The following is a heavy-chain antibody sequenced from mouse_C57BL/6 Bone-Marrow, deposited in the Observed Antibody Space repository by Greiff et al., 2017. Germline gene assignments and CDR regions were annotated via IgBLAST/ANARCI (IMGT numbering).Heavy chain of an antibody. V-gene: IGHV5-4*03. Sequence: EVKLEESGGGLVKPGGSLKLSCAASGFTFSSYAMSWVRQTPEKRLEWVATISDGGSDTYYPDNVKGQFTIFRDNANNNLYLEMSQLTSEDTAMYYCERGGGYCPLYFDYWGQGTTLTVSS. J-gene: IGHJ2*01. CDR3: ERGGGYCPLYFDY. CDR2: ISDGGSDT. D-gene: IGHD2-3*01. CDR1: GFTFSSYA.